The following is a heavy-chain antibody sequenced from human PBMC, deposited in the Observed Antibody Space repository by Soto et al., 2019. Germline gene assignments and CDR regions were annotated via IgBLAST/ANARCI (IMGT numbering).Heavy chain of an antibody. Sequence: SETLSLTCVVYCGSFSGYYWSWIRQSPGKGLEWIGGINHRGSTNYNPSLESRVTISVDTSKNQFSLKLPSVTAADTAMYYCARDGFCTSTTCRVGNWFDPWGQGTLVTVSS. CDR3: ARDGFCTSTTCRVGNWFDP. V-gene: IGHV4-34*01. J-gene: IGHJ5*02. D-gene: IGHD2-2*01. CDR2: INHRGST. CDR1: CGSFSGYY.